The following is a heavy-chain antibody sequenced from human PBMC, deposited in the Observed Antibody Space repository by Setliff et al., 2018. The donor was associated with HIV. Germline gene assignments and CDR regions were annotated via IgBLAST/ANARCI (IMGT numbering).Heavy chain of an antibody. V-gene: IGHV1-3*01. D-gene: IGHD3-16*01. CDR3: ANGGSGGQFDH. J-gene: IGHJ4*02. Sequence: KVSCKTSGYTFTQSHDLHWVRQVPGQGPEWMGWINLVTGKTAYLQKFRGRVIITRDTSATTAFMEMSSLRSEDTAVYFCANGGSGGQFDHWGQGTLVTVSS. CDR1: GYTFTQSHD. CDR2: INLVTGKT.